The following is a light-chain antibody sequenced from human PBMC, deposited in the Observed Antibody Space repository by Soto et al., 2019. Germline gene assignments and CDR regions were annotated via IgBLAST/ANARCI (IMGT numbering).Light chain of an antibody. Sequence: DIQMTQSPSTLSASVGDRVTITCRASQTIDSWLAWYQQRPGKPPNLLIYKASTLASVVPSRFSGSGSGTEFTLTITSLQPDDFATYYCQQYHIYSGTFGQGTKVEIK. CDR3: QQYHIYSGT. CDR2: KAS. V-gene: IGKV1-5*03. J-gene: IGKJ1*01. CDR1: QTIDSW.